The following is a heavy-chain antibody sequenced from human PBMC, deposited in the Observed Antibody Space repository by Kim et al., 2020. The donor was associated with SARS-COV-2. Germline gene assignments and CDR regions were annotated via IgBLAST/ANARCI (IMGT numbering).Heavy chain of an antibody. CDR1: GFTFSSYA. J-gene: IGHJ3*02. CDR2: ISSNGGST. D-gene: IGHD5-12*01. V-gene: IGHV3-64D*09. CDR3: VKDRVDGYNWDAFDI. Sequence: GGSLRLSCSASGFTFSSYAMHWVRQAPGKGLEYVSAISSNGGSTYYADSVKGRFTISRDNSKNTLYLQMSSLRAEDTAVYYCVKDRVDGYNWDAFDIWGQGTMVTVSS.